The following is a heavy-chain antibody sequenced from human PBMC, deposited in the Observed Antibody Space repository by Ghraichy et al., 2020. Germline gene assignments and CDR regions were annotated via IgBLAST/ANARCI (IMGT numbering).Heavy chain of an antibody. CDR2: INHSGST. CDR3: ARGPGRQYYYGSANDY. D-gene: IGHD3-10*01. V-gene: IGHV4-34*01. Sequence: SETLSLTCAVYGGSFSGYYWSWIRQPPGKGLEWSGEINHSGSTNYNPSLKSRVTISVDTSKNQFSLKLSSVTAADTAVYYCARGPGRQYYYGSANDYWGQGTLVTVSS. J-gene: IGHJ4*02. CDR1: GGSFSGYY.